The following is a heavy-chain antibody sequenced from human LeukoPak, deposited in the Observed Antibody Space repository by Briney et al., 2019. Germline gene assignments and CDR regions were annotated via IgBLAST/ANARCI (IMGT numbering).Heavy chain of an antibody. CDR1: GGSISSYY. D-gene: IGHD3-22*01. V-gene: IGHV4-59*08. CDR2: IYYSGSA. Sequence: PSETLSLTCTVSGGSISSYYWSWIRQPPGKGLEWIGYIYYSGSAKYNPSLQSRVTISVDTSERQFSLKLSSVTAADTAAYHCARHMTVTYDAFDIWGQGTMVTVSS. CDR3: ARHMTVTYDAFDI. J-gene: IGHJ3*02.